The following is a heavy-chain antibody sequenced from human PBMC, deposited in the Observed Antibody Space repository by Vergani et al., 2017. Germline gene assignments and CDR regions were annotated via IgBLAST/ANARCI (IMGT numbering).Heavy chain of an antibody. CDR3: ARVPNYYGSGSTLDY. CDR1: GYTFTSYA. D-gene: IGHD3-10*01. CDR2: INAGNGNT. J-gene: IGHJ4*02. V-gene: IGHV1-3*01. Sequence: QVQLVQSGAEVKKPGASVKVSCKASGYTFTSYAMHWVRQAPGQRLEWMGWINAGNGNTKYSQKFQGRVTITRATSASTAYMELSSLRSEDTAVYYCARVPNYYGSGSTLDYWGQGTLVTVSS.